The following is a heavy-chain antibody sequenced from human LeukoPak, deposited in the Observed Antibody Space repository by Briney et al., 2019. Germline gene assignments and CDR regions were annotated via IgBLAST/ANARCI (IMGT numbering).Heavy chain of an antibody. Sequence: PSETLSLTCTVSGGSVSSGNYHWSWIRQPPGKGLEWIGYIYYSGSTNYNLSLKSRVTISADTSKNQFSLKLSSVTAADTAVYYCARDGDYWGQGTLVTVSS. J-gene: IGHJ4*02. CDR2: IYYSGST. CDR1: GGSVSSGNYH. CDR3: ARDGDY. V-gene: IGHV4-61*01.